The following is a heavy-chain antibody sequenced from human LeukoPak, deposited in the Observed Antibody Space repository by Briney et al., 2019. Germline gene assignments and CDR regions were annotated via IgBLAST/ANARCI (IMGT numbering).Heavy chain of an antibody. J-gene: IGHJ6*04. CDR2: ISYDGSNK. D-gene: IGHD6-19*01. CDR3: ASPPPYSSGWYEYYCYGMDV. V-gene: IGHV3-30*04. CDR1: GYTFSSYA. Sequence: PGRSLRLSCAASGYTFSSYAMHWVRQAPGKGLEWVAVISYDGSNKYYADSVKGRFTISRDNSKNTLYLQMNSLRAEDTAVYYCASPPPYSSGWYEYYCYGMDVWGKGTTVTVSS.